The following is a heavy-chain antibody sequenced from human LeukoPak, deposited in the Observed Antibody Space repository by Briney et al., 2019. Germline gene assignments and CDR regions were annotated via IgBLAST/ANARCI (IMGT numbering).Heavy chain of an antibody. V-gene: IGHV3-23*01. Sequence: GGSLRLSCAASGFTFSSYAMNWVRQAPGKGLEWVSAISGTGGSTYYADSVKGRFTISRDNSKNTLYLQMNSLRAEDTAVYYCARVHFSSSPYFDYWGQGTLVTVSS. J-gene: IGHJ4*02. CDR3: ARVHFSSSPYFDY. CDR2: ISGTGGST. D-gene: IGHD6-6*01. CDR1: GFTFSSYA.